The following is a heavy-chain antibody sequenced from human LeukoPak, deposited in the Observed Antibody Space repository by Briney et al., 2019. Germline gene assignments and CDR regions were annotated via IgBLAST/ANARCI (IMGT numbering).Heavy chain of an antibody. Sequence: GASVKVSCKASGGTFSSYAISWVRQAPGQGLEWMGRIIPILGTANYAQKFQGRVTITTDESTSTAYMELSSLRSEDTAVYYCASDRERITMVRGVYDAFDIWGQGTMVTVSS. CDR3: ASDRERITMVRGVYDAFDI. CDR1: GGTFSSYA. D-gene: IGHD3-10*01. V-gene: IGHV1-69*11. CDR2: IIPILGTA. J-gene: IGHJ3*02.